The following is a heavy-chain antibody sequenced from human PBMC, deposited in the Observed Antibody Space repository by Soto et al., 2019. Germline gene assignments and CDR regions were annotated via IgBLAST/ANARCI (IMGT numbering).Heavy chain of an antibody. D-gene: IGHD2-2*01. CDR2: ISGSGGST. J-gene: IGHJ4*02. Sequence: PGGSSLFCAASGFTFITHSMSWVSQAPGKGLKWVSAISGSGGSTYYADSVKGRFTISRDNSKNTLYLQMNSLRAEDTAVYYCAKVGPSYYFDYWGQGTQVTVSS. CDR3: AKVGPSYYFDY. V-gene: IGHV3-23*01. CDR1: GFTFITHS.